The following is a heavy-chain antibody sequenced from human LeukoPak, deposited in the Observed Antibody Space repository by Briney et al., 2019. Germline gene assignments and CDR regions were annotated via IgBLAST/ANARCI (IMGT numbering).Heavy chain of an antibody. Sequence: GASVKVSCKACGYTFTNYAMNCVRQAPGQGLEWMGGINTNTGNPTYAQGFTGRFVFSLDASVSTAYLQIRRLKAEDTAVYYCARVPFVIMGDTGNWFDPWGQGTLVTVSS. J-gene: IGHJ5*02. D-gene: IGHD2-8*01. CDR1: GYTFTNYA. CDR3: ARVPFVIMGDTGNWFDP. CDR2: INTNTGNP. V-gene: IGHV7-4-1*01.